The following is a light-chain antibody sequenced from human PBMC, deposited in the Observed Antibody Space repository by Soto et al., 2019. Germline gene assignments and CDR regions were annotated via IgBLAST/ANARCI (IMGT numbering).Light chain of an antibody. J-gene: IGLJ1*01. Sequence: QSALTQPASVSGSPGQSITITCSGTTDDVGSTDSVSWYQHHPGEAPRLVIYEVKNRPSGVPGRFSGSKSVNTASLSISGLQPEAEADYYCRTYTTTGSSIFGSGTKVTVL. CDR2: EVK. V-gene: IGLV2-14*01. CDR3: RTYTTTGSSI. CDR1: TDDVGSTDS.